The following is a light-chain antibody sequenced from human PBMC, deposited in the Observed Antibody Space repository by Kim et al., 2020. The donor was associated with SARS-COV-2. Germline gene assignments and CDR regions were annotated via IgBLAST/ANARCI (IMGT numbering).Light chain of an antibody. CDR3: SSYTSSSTLDVV. Sequence: INLTCTGTSSDVGGYNYVSWYQQHPGKAPKLMIYDVSNRPSGVSNRFSGSKSGNTASLTISGLQAEDEADYYCSSYTSSSTLDVVFGGGTQLTVL. CDR1: SSDVGGYNY. CDR2: DVS. J-gene: IGLJ2*01. V-gene: IGLV2-14*03.